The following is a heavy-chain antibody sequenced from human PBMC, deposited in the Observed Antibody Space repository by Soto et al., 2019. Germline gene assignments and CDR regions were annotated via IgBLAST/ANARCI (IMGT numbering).Heavy chain of an antibody. CDR1: GFTFSDYA. D-gene: IGHD6-19*01. CDR2: VSHDGRNT. J-gene: IGHJ4*02. CDR3: AKGGRQWLVTSDFNY. Sequence: VQLVESGGGVVQPGGSLRLSCAASGFTFSDYAMHWVRQAPGKGLEWVAVVSHDGRNTHYADSVKGRFTIARLSSKNTLSLELPSLRAEDRAVYYCAKGGRQWLVTSDFNYWGQGALVTVSS. V-gene: IGHV3-30*02.